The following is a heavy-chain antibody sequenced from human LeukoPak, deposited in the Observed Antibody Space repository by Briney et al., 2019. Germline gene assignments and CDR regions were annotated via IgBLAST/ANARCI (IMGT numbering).Heavy chain of an antibody. CDR3: VREYWGGYVDY. CDR1: GFTFSSFS. Sequence: GGSLRLSCSASGFTFSSFSMHWVRQAPGKGLESVSAISSNGGSTYYANSVKGRFTISRDNSKNTLYLQMGSLRAEDMAVYYCVREYWGGYVDYWGQGTLVTVSS. D-gene: IGHD7-27*01. J-gene: IGHJ4*02. V-gene: IGHV3-64*01. CDR2: ISSNGGST.